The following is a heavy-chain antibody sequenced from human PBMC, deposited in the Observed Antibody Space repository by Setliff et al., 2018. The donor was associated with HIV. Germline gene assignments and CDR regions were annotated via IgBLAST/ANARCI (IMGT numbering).Heavy chain of an antibody. CDR1: GFTVSSTY. Sequence: PGGSLRLSCAASGFTVSSTYMTWVRQAPGKGLEWVSVIYSGGRTFYADSVKGRITISRDNSKNTVYLQMTSLRPEDTAVYYCATGGAYCGGGSCFDPWGQGTLVTGS. V-gene: IGHV3-66*02. D-gene: IGHD2-15*01. J-gene: IGHJ5*02. CDR3: ATGGAYCGGGSCFDP. CDR2: IYSGGRT.